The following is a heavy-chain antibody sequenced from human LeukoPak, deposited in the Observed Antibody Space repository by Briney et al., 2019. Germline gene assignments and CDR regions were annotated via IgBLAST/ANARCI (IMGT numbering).Heavy chain of an antibody. D-gene: IGHD1-26*01. Sequence: PSETLSLTCTVSGGSVSSGSYYWSWIRQPPGKGLEWIGYIYYSGSTNYNPSLKSRVTISVDTSKNQFSLKLSSVTAADTAVYYCAKTYASGATTFDYWGQGTLVTVSS. J-gene: IGHJ4*02. CDR1: GGSVSSGSYY. CDR3: AKTYASGATTFDY. CDR2: IYYSGST. V-gene: IGHV4-61*01.